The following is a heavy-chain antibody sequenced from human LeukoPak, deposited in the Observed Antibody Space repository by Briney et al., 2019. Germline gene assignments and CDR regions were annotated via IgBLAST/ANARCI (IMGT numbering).Heavy chain of an antibody. CDR1: GGSFSGHH. Sequence: KPSETLSLTCAVYGGSFSGHHWNWIRQSAGKGLEWIGEVNHRGSTNYNPSLKSRVTISVDTSKNRFFLKLSSVTAADTAVYYRARDPTTVVTLPYYFDFWGHGTLVTVSS. CDR2: VNHRGST. D-gene: IGHD4-23*01. J-gene: IGHJ4*01. V-gene: IGHV4-34*01. CDR3: ARDPTTVVTLPYYFDF.